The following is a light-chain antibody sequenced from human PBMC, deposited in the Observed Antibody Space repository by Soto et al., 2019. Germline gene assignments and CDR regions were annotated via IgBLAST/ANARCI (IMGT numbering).Light chain of an antibody. CDR2: AVS. V-gene: IGLV2-11*01. CDR3: CSYTASDIWV. J-gene: IGLJ3*02. CDR1: NSDVGGYNF. Sequence: QSALTHPRAVSWSPGQSVTISCTGTNSDVGGYNFVSWYQQLPGKATKLMISAVSQRPSGVPDRFSGSKSGNTASLTISGLQADDEADYFCCSYTASDIWVFGGGTKVTVL.